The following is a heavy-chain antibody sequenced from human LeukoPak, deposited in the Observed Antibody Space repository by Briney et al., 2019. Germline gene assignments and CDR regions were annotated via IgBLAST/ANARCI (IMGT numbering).Heavy chain of an antibody. D-gene: IGHD2-8*01. CDR1: GGSISSYY. J-gene: IGHJ5*02. Sequence: SETLSLTCTVSGGSISSYYWSWIRQPPGKGLEWIGYIYYSGSTNYNPSPKSRVTIPVDTSKNQFSLELSSVTAADTAVYYCARGGLVWRGHNWFDPWGQGTLVTVSS. CDR3: ARGGLVWRGHNWFDP. V-gene: IGHV4-59*12. CDR2: IYYSGST.